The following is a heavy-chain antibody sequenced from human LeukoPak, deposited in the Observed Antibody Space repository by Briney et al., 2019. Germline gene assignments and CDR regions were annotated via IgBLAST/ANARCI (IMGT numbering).Heavy chain of an antibody. J-gene: IGHJ4*02. Sequence: SETLSLTCAVSGGSISTFYWSWIRQPPGKGLEWIGYFYDTRSPKYNPSLERRVTISVDMSRNQFSLNLTSVTAADTAVYYCARGRGSLTYWGQGTLATVSS. CDR1: GGSISTFY. CDR3: ARGRGSLTY. V-gene: IGHV4-59*01. D-gene: IGHD3-10*01. CDR2: FYDTRSP.